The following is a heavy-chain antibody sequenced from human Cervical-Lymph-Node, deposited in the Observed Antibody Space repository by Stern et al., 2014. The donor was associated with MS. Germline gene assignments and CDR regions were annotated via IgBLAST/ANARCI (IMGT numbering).Heavy chain of an antibody. CDR3: ARNCWGTMVRGVLYYYGMDV. D-gene: IGHD3-10*01. Sequence: QVQLVQSGAEVKKPGASVKVSCKASGYTFTSYGISWVRQAPGQGLEWMGWISAYNGNKNNAQKLQGRVTRTTDTSTSTAYMELRSLRSDDTAVYYCARNCWGTMVRGVLYYYGMDVWGQGTTVTVSS. J-gene: IGHJ6*02. CDR1: GYTFTSYG. CDR2: ISAYNGNK. V-gene: IGHV1-18*01.